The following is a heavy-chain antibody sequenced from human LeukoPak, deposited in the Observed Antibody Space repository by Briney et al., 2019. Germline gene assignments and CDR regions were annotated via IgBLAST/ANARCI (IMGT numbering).Heavy chain of an antibody. Sequence: GGSLRLSCAASGFTFSSYAMSWVRQAPGKGLEWVSVISASGGSTNYADSVKGRLTIFRENSKNTLYLQMNSLRAEDTAVYYCAKDAEEATLGVWGKGTTVTVSS. J-gene: IGHJ6*04. CDR1: GFTFSSYA. CDR3: AKDAEEATLGV. CDR2: ISASGGST. V-gene: IGHV3-23*01.